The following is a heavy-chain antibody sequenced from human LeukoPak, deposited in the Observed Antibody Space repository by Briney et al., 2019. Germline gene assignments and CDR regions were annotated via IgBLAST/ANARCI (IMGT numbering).Heavy chain of an antibody. CDR3: AKDPTNDYGDYYFDY. J-gene: IGHJ4*02. D-gene: IGHD4-17*01. CDR1: GFTSSSYA. CDR2: ISGSGGST. V-gene: IGHV3-23*01. Sequence: GGSLRLSCAASGFTSSSYAMSWVRQAPGKGLEWVSAISGSGGSTYYADSVKGRFTISRDNSKNTLYLQMNSLRAEDTAVYYCAKDPTNDYGDYYFDYWGQGTLVTVSS.